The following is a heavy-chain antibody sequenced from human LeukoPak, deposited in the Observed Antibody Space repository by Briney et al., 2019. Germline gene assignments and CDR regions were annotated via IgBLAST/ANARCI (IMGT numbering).Heavy chain of an antibody. Sequence: GGSLRLSCAASGFTFSSYEMNWVRQAPGKGLEWVSYISSSGGTIYYADSVKGRFTISRDNSKNTLYLQMNSLRAEDTAVYYCARDGSGSFFDYWGQGTLVTVSS. CDR1: GFTFSSYE. D-gene: IGHD1-26*01. J-gene: IGHJ4*02. V-gene: IGHV3-48*03. CDR3: ARDGSGSFFDY. CDR2: ISSSGGTI.